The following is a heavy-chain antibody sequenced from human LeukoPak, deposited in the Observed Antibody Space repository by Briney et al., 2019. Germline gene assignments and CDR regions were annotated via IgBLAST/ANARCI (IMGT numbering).Heavy chain of an antibody. CDR3: ARGRYCSADICSGGDAFDI. D-gene: IGHD2-15*01. CDR1: GGSINNYY. J-gene: IGHJ3*02. CDR2: IYTRGST. Sequence: SSETLSLTCTVSGGSINNYYWSWIRQPAGKGLEWIGRIYTRGSTNYNPSLKSRVTMSVDTSKNQFSLRLSSVTAADTAVYYCARGRYCSADICSGGDAFDIWGQGTMVSVSS. V-gene: IGHV4-4*07.